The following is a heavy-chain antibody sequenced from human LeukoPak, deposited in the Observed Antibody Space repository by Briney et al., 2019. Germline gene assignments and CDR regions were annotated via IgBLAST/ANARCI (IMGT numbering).Heavy chain of an antibody. Sequence: GGSLRLSCSASGFTFSSYAMHWVRQAPGKGLEWVSYISSSSSTIYYADSVKGRFTISRDNAKNSLYLQINSLRDEDTAVYYCARVYSSSWKIGGAFDIWGQGTMVTVSS. J-gene: IGHJ3*02. CDR3: ARVYSSSWKIGGAFDI. D-gene: IGHD6-13*01. CDR2: ISSSSSTI. CDR1: GFTFSSYA. V-gene: IGHV3-48*02.